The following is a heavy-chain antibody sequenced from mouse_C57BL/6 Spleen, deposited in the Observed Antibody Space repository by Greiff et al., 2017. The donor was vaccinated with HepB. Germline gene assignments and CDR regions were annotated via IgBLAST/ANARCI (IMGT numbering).Heavy chain of an antibody. Sequence: EVQVVESEGGLVQPGSSMKLSCTASGFTFSDYYMAWVRQVPEKGLEWVANINYDGSSTYYLDSLKSRFIISRDNAKNILYLQMSSLKSEDTATYYCAREGGYYGNYDRYWYFDVWGTGTTVTVSS. D-gene: IGHD2-1*01. CDR2: INYDGSST. V-gene: IGHV5-16*01. CDR3: AREGGYYGNYDRYWYFDV. J-gene: IGHJ1*03. CDR1: GFTFSDYY.